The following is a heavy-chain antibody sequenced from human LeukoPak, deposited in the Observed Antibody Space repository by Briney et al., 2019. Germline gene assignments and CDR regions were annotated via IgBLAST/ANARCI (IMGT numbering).Heavy chain of an antibody. D-gene: IGHD3-9*01. CDR3: ASPDILTGRDAFDI. CDR1: GGSISSGDYY. J-gene: IGHJ3*02. Sequence: SETLSLTCTVSGGSISSGDYYWSWIRQPPGQGLEWVGYIYYSGSTYYNPSLMSRVTISVDTSKNQFSLRLSSVTAADTAVYYCASPDILTGRDAFDIWGQGTMVTVSS. CDR2: IYYSGST. V-gene: IGHV4-30-4*01.